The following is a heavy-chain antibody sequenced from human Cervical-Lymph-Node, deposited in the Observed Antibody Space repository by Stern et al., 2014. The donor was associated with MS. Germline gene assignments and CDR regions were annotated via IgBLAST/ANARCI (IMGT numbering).Heavy chain of an antibody. CDR3: TRPLVQGNWFDP. V-gene: IGHV3-73*02. CDR2: IRSKANSYAT. J-gene: IGHJ5*02. Sequence: EVQLVESGGGLVQPGGSLTLSCAASGLTFSASAMHWVRQASGKGLEWVGRIRSKANSYATTYAASVEGMFTISRDDSQNTAYLHMNSLKTEDTAVYYCTRPLVQGNWFDPWGQGTLVTVSS. CDR1: GLTFSASA.